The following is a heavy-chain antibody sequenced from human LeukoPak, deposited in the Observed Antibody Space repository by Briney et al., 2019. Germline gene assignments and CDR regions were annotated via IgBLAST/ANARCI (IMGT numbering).Heavy chain of an antibody. J-gene: IGHJ4*02. D-gene: IGHD6-13*01. Sequence: GGTLRLSCAASGFTFSSYGMSWVRQAPGKGLEWVSYISSSGSTIYYADSVKGRFTISRDNAKNSLYLQMNSLRAEDTAVYYCARSSSWYVPDYWGQGTLVTVSS. CDR1: GFTFSSYG. V-gene: IGHV3-48*04. CDR2: ISSSGSTI. CDR3: ARSSSWYVPDY.